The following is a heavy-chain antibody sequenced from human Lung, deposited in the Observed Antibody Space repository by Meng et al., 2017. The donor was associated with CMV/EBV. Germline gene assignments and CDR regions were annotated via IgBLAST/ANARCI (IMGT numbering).Heavy chain of an antibody. CDR2: ISGSVGNT. V-gene: IGHV3-23*01. D-gene: IGHD5-18*01. CDR1: GFPFRSYA. CDR3: AREEAMVGYYTNWFDA. J-gene: IGHJ5*02. Sequence: GGSLGLXCAASGFPFRSYAMSWVRQAPGKGLEWVSSISGSVGNTYYADSVKGRFTISRDNSGDTLYMQMSSLRAEDTAVYYCAREEAMVGYYTNWFDAWGQGXLVTVSS.